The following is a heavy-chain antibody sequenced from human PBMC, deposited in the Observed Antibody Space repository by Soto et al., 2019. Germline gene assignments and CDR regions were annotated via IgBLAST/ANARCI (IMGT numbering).Heavy chain of an antibody. V-gene: IGHV3-33*01. CDR1: GFTFGTYA. Sequence: PGGSLRLSCAASGFTFGTYAMHWVRQAPGKGLEWVAVIYYDGSNRYYGDAVKGRFTISRDNSKSTLYLQMSSLRAEDTAVYYCARAFCTNGVCYYFFDSWGQGTLVTVSS. D-gene: IGHD2-8*01. CDR2: IYYDGSNR. CDR3: ARAFCTNGVCYYFFDS. J-gene: IGHJ4*02.